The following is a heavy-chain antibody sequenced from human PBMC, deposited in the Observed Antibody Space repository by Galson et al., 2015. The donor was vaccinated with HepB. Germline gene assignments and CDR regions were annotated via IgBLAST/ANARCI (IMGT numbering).Heavy chain of an antibody. CDR1: GYSLNSHF. Sequence: SVKVSCKASGYSLNSHFMHWVRQAPGQGLEWVGLIIPRGDGTIYAQKFQGRVTVTRDTSTSTFYMQLRSLRSEDTAVYYCAREKVAAGKTFDNWGQGTLVTVSS. J-gene: IGHJ4*02. D-gene: IGHD6-13*01. CDR2: IIPRGDGT. V-gene: IGHV1-46*02. CDR3: AREKVAAGKTFDN.